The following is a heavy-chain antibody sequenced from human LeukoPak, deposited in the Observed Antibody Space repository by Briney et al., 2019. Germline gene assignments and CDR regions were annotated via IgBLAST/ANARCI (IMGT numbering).Heavy chain of an antibody. Sequence: SETLSLTCTVSGGSISSYYWSWIRQPPGKGLEWIGYIYYSGSTNYNPSLKSRVTMSVDTSKNQFSLKLSSVTALDTAVYYCAGGRSGYYGLDYWGQGTLVTVSS. CDR2: IYYSGST. J-gene: IGHJ4*02. CDR1: GGSISSYY. D-gene: IGHD3-22*01. V-gene: IGHV4-59*04. CDR3: AGGRSGYYGLDY.